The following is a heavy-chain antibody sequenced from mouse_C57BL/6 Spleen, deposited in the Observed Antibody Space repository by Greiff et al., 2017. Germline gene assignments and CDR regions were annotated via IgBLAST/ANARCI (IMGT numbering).Heavy chain of an antibody. J-gene: IGHJ3*01. V-gene: IGHV3-6*01. CDR1: GYSITSGYY. CDR2: ISYDGSN. CDR3: ARKSLH. Sequence: VQLKESGPGLVKPSQSLSLTCSVTGYSITSGYYWNWIRQFPGNKLEWMGYISYDGSNNYNPSLKNRISITRDTSKNQFFLKLNSVTTEDTATYYCARKSLHWGQGTLVTVSA.